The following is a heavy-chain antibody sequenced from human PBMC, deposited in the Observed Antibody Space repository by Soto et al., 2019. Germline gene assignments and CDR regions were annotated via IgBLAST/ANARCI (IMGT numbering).Heavy chain of an antibody. CDR2: INPGYPAGRST. D-gene: IGHD1-26*01. Sequence: ASVKVSCKASGGTFSSYAISWVRQAPGQGLEWMGVINPGYPAGRSTTYAQKFQGRVTMTTDTSTSTVYMELSRLRSDDTAVYYCAREAIVAGATTGMDVWGQGTTVTASS. V-gene: IGHV1-46*01. CDR3: AREAIVAGATTGMDV. CDR1: GGTFSSYA. J-gene: IGHJ6*02.